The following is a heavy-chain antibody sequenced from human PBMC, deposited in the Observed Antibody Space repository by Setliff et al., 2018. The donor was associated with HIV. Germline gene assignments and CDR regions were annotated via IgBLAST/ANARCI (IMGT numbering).Heavy chain of an antibody. V-gene: IGHV3-30*04. Sequence: GGSLRLSCAASGFTFSNYAIHWVRQAPGKGLEWVALISFDGTNEYYGDSVKGRFTISRDDSKNTVYLQMNSLRAEDTAVYYCARDRRFLSGLPGLVAINVWGQGTMVTVSS. CDR2: ISFDGTNE. D-gene: IGHD3-3*01. CDR1: GFTFSNYA. J-gene: IGHJ3*01. CDR3: ARDRRFLSGLPGLVAINV.